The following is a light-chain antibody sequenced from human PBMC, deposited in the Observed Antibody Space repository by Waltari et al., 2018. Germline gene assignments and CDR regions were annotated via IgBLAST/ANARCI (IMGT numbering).Light chain of an antibody. CDR2: AAS. V-gene: IGKV1-8*01. Sequence: AIRITQSPSSLSASTGDRVTITCRASQAISTYLAWYQQKPGKGPNLLIYAASTLQTGVPSRFSGSGSGTEFTLTISYLQSEDFATYFCQQYDDYPRTFGQGTKVEIK. J-gene: IGKJ1*01. CDR1: QAISTY. CDR3: QQYDDYPRT.